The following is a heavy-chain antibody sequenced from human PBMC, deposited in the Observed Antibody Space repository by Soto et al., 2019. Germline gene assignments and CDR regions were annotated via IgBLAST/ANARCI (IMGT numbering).Heavy chain of an antibody. CDR2: ISGSGGST. CDR1: GFTFSSYA. J-gene: IGHJ6*04. V-gene: IGHV3-23*01. CDR3: AKDFFHENRKLPVPLKVSNYVPMDV. Sequence: GGSLRLSCAASGFTFSSYAMSWVRQAPGKGLEWVSAISGSGGSTYYADSVKGRFTISRDNSKNTLYLQMNSLRAEDTAVYYCAKDFFHENRKLPVPLKVSNYVPMDVWGKGTTVTVSS. D-gene: IGHD4-4*01.